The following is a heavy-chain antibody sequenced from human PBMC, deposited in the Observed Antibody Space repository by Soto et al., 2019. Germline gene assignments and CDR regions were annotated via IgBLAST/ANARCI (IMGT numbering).Heavy chain of an antibody. CDR1: GYSFTSYW. Sequence: GESLKISCKGSGYSFTSYWIGWVRQMPGKGLEWMWIIYPCDSDTRYSPSFQGQVTISADKSSSTAYLQWSSLKASDTAMYYCARCVSSSWYSYYYYGMEVWGQGTTVTVSS. V-gene: IGHV5-51*01. J-gene: IGHJ6*02. CDR3: ARCVSSSWYSYYYYGMEV. CDR2: IYPCDSDT. D-gene: IGHD6-13*01.